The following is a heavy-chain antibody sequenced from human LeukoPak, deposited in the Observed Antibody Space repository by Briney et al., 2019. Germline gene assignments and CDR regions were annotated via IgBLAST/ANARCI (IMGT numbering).Heavy chain of an antibody. CDR2: ISSDSSTI. CDR1: GFTFSSYS. D-gene: IGHD3-22*01. J-gene: IGHJ1*01. CDR3: AISAPNYYDSSGYYSYFQH. Sequence: GGSLRLSCAASGFTFSSYSMNWVRLAPGKELEWISYISSDSSTIYYADSVKGRFTISRDNAKNSLYLQMTSLRAEDTAVYYCAISAPNYYDSSGYYSYFQHWGQGTLVTVSS. V-gene: IGHV3-48*04.